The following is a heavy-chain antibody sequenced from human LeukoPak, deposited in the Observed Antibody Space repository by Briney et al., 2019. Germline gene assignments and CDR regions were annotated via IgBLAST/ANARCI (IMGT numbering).Heavy chain of an antibody. CDR1: GFTFSSYA. CDR2: VSGNGNNK. D-gene: IGHD6-19*01. CDR3: AKGRQWLDDFDY. J-gene: IGHJ4*02. Sequence: GRSLRLSCAASGFTFSSYAMNWVRQAPGKGLEWVSAVSGNGNNKFYAASVKGRFTLSRDNSKNTVLMQMSSLRAEDTAVYYCAKGRQWLDDFDYWGQGTLVTVSS. V-gene: IGHV3-23*01.